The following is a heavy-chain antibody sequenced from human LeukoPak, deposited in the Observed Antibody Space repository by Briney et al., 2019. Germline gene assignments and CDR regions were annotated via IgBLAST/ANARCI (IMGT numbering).Heavy chain of an antibody. Sequence: GGSLSLSCAASGFTFSSYGMSWVRQAPGKGLEWVSAISGSGGSTYYADSVKGRFTISRDNSKNTLYLQMNSLRAEDTAVHYCANLVPAFDIWGQGTMVTVSS. CDR2: ISGSGGST. V-gene: IGHV3-23*01. D-gene: IGHD3-10*01. CDR3: ANLVPAFDI. J-gene: IGHJ3*02. CDR1: GFTFSSYG.